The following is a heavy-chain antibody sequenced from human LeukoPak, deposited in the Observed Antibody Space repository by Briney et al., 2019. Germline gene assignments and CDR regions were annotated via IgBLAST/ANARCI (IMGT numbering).Heavy chain of an antibody. D-gene: IGHD2-2*01. Sequence: GGSLRLSCAASGFTFSSYGMHWVRQAPGKGLEWVAFIRYDGSNKYYADSVKGRFTISRDNSKNTLYLQMNSLRAEDTAVYYCANTGAGTSSYFYYYMDVWGKGTTATVSS. CDR1: GFTFSSYG. CDR2: IRYDGSNK. V-gene: IGHV3-30*02. CDR3: ANTGAGTSSYFYYYMDV. J-gene: IGHJ6*03.